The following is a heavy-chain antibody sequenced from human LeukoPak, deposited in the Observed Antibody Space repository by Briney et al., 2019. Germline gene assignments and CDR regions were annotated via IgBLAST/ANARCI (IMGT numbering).Heavy chain of an antibody. CDR3: AKDESVGTTINLLLDF. J-gene: IGHJ4*02. D-gene: IGHD1-1*01. V-gene: IGHV3-30*18. CDR1: GFIFSSYG. CDR2: ISNDGSNV. Sequence: GGSLRLSCAASGFIFSSYGMHWVRQAPGKGLEWVAVISNDGSNVYYDVSVKGRFTISRDNAKNTLFLQMNSLRVDDTAVYYCAKDESVGTTINLLLDFWGQGTLVTVSS.